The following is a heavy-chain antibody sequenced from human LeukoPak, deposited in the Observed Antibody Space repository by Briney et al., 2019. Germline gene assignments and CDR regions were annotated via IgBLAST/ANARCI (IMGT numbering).Heavy chain of an antibody. Sequence: GGSLILSCAASGFTFDDYAMHWVRQAPGKGLEWVSGISWNSGSIGYADSVKGRFTISRDNAKNSLYLQMNSLRAEDTAVYYCARVQIVVVPAAANWFDPWGQGTLVTVSS. J-gene: IGHJ5*02. V-gene: IGHV3-9*01. CDR3: ARVQIVVVPAAANWFDP. CDR2: ISWNSGSI. D-gene: IGHD2-2*01. CDR1: GFTFDDYA.